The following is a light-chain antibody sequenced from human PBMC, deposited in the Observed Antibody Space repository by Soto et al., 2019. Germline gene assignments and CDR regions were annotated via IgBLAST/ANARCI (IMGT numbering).Light chain of an antibody. CDR2: GAS. CDR1: HSVTSS. J-gene: IGKJ4*01. V-gene: IGKV3-15*01. CDR3: QQYDNWPLT. Sequence: EIVFTQSPCTLSLSPGERATLSCRASHSVTSSFLAWYQQKPGQAPRFLIYGASTRATGIPARFSGSGSGTEFTLTISSLQSEDFAVYYCQQYDNWPLTFGGGTKVDIK.